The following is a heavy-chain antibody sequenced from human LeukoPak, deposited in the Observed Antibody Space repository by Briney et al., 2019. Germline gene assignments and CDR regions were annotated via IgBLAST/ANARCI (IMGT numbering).Heavy chain of an antibody. Sequence: GGSLRLSCVASGFTFSNYDMHWVRQAPGKGLEWVASMRNDGSQIYHADSVKGRFTISRDNSKNTLYLQMNSLRVEDTAIYYCAKDMGRRIFRVAYDAFHIWGQGTMVTVSS. V-gene: IGHV3-30*02. CDR1: GFTFSNYD. D-gene: IGHD3-3*01. CDR2: MRNDGSQI. CDR3: AKDMGRRIFRVAYDAFHI. J-gene: IGHJ3*02.